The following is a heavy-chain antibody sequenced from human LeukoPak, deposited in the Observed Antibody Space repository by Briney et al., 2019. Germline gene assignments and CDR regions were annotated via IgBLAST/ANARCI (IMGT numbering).Heavy chain of an antibody. Sequence: ASVKVSCKASGYTFTGYYMHWVRQAPGQGLEWTGWINPNSGGTNYAQKFQGRVTMTRDTSISTAYMELSRLRSDDTAVYYCAREGYSSSSGWFDPWGQGTLVTVSS. CDR2: INPNSGGT. V-gene: IGHV1-2*02. D-gene: IGHD6-6*01. CDR3: AREGYSSSSGWFDP. CDR1: GYTFTGYY. J-gene: IGHJ5*02.